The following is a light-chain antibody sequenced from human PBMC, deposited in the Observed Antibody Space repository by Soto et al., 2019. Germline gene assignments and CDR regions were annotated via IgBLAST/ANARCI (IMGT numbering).Light chain of an antibody. CDR1: SSDVGGYNY. CDR2: EVS. V-gene: IGLV2-8*01. Sequence: QSALTQPPSASGSPGQSVTISCTGTSSDVGGYNYVSWYQQHPGKAPNLIIYEVSTRPSGVPDRFSGSKSGNTASLTVSGLQAEDEADYYCSSYAGSSYVFGTGTKLTVL. CDR3: SSYAGSSYV. J-gene: IGLJ1*01.